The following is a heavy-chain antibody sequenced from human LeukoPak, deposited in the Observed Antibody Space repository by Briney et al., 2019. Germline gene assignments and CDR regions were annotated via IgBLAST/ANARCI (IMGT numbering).Heavy chain of an antibody. J-gene: IGHJ4*02. CDR3: ARRVITMVRGLDY. D-gene: IGHD3-10*01. Sequence: SETLSLTCAVYGGSFSGYYWSWIRQPPGKGLEWIGEINHSGSTNYNPSLKSRVTISVDTSKNQFSLKLSSVTAADTAVYYCARRVITMVRGLDYWGQGTLVTVSS. V-gene: IGHV4-34*01. CDR2: INHSGST. CDR1: GGSFSGYY.